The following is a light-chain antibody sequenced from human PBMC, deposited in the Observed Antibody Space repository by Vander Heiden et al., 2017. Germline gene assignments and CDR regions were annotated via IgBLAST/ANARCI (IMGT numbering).Light chain of an antibody. Sequence: QSVLTQPPSASGTPGQRVTISCSGRSSNIGSNYVYWYQQLPATAPNLLIYSNNQRPSGVPDRFSGAKSGTSASLAISGLRAEDEADYYCAAWDDSLSVWVFGGGTKLTVL. J-gene: IGLJ3*02. CDR1: SSNIGSNY. CDR3: AAWDDSLSVWV. CDR2: SNN. V-gene: IGLV1-47*02.